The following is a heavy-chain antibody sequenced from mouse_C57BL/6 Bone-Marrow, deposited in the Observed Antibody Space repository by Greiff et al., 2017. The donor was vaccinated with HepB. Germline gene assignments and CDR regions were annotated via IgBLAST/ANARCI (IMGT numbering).Heavy chain of an antibody. J-gene: IGHJ1*03. CDR3: ARDRDYDGYSYWYFDV. CDR1: GFTFSDYY. Sequence: EVKVVESEGGLVQPGRSMKLSCTASGFTFSDYYMAWVRQVPEKGLEWVANINYDGSSTYYLDSLKSRFIISRDNAKNILYLQMSSLKSEDTATYYCARDRDYDGYSYWYFDVWGTGTTVTVSS. V-gene: IGHV5-16*01. D-gene: IGHD2-3*01. CDR2: INYDGSST.